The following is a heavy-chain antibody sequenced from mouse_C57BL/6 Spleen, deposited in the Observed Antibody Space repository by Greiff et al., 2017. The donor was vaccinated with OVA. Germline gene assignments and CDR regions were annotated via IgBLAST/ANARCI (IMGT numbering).Heavy chain of an antibody. J-gene: IGHJ3*01. D-gene: IGHD1-1*01. V-gene: IGHV5-4*01. Sequence: EVKLMESGGGLVKPGGSLKLSCAASGFTFSSSAMSWVRQTPEKRLEWVATISDGGSYTYYPDNVKGRFTISRDNAKNNLYLQMSHLKSEDTAMYYCARDHYYGSSYWFAYWGQGTLVTVSA. CDR1: GFTFSSSA. CDR3: ARDHYYGSSYWFAY. CDR2: ISDGGSYT.